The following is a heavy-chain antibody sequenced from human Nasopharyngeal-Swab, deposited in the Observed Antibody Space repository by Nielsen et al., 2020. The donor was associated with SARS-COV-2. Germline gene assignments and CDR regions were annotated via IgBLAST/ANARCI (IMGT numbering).Heavy chain of an antibody. Sequence: GESLKISCAASGFTIRSECIRCDRQPPGLVREWLSIISDRRSYVYYADSVKGRFTISRDNAKNSLYLQMNSLRAEDTAVYYCARDGLDYDFWIAYFMDVWGQGTPVTVSS. CDR1: GFTIRSEC. J-gene: IGHJ6*02. V-gene: IGHV3-21*01. CDR3: ARDGLDYDFWIAYFMDV. CDR2: ISDRRSYV. D-gene: IGHD3-3*01.